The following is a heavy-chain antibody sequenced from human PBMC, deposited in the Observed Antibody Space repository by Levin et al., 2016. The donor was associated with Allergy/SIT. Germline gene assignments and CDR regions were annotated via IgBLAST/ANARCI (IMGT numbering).Heavy chain of an antibody. CDR1: GGSFSTYA. J-gene: IGHJ6*02. D-gene: IGHD3-10*01. V-gene: IGHV1-69*13. CDR3: ARTWTMFRGVRGPYYYGMDV. CDR2: IIPIFGTA. Sequence: SVKVSCKASGGSFSTYAISWVRQAPGQGLEWMGGIIPIFGTASYAQKFQGRVTITADESTSTAYMELSSLRSDDTAVYYCARTWTMFRGVRGPYYYGMDVWGQGTTVNVSS.